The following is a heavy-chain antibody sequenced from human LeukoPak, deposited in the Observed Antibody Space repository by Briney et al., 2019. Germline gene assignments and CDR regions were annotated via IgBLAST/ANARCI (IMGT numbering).Heavy chain of an antibody. V-gene: IGHV3-30*02. D-gene: IGHD6-19*01. CDR1: GFSFSSYG. CDR3: ARILDSAWGELGY. J-gene: IGHJ4*02. Sequence: GGSLRLSCAGAGFSFSSYGMHWVRQAPGKGLEWMAFIRSDGSNKYYADSVKGRFTISRDNSKNTLYLQMNSLRAEDTAVYYCARILDSAWGELGYWGQGTLVTVSS. CDR2: IRSDGSNK.